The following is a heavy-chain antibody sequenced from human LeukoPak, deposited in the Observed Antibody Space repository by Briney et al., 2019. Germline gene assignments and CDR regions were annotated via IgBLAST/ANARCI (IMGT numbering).Heavy chain of an antibody. V-gene: IGHV4-4*07. CDR2: IYTSGST. CDR3: AREDYYGSGSDPYFDY. D-gene: IGHD3-10*01. Sequence: KSSETLSLTCTVSGGSISSYYWSWIRQPAGKGLEWIGRIYTSGSTNYNPSLKSRVTMSVDTSKNQFSLKLSSVTAADTAVYYCAREDYYGSGSDPYFDYWGQGTLVTVSS. CDR1: GGSISSYY. J-gene: IGHJ4*02.